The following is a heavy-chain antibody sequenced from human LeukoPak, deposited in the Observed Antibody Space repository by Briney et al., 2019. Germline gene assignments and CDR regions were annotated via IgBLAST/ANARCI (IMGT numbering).Heavy chain of an antibody. CDR3: ARGYSRAAFDI. D-gene: IGHD2-15*01. CDR1: GFTVSSNY. J-gene: IGHJ3*02. Sequence: GGSLRLSCAASGFTVSSNYMSWVRQAPGKGLEWVSVIYSGGSTYYADSVKGRFTASRDNAKNSLLLQMNSLRVEDTALYFCARGYSRAAFDIWGPGTLITVSS. V-gene: IGHV3-53*01. CDR2: IYSGGST.